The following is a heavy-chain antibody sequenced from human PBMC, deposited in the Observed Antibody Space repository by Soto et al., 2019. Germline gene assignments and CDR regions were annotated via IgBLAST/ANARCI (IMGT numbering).Heavy chain of an antibody. CDR3: ARDKFNWNYRVYAFDI. CDR2: MNPNSGNT. Sequence: ASVNVSCKASGYTFTSYDINWVRQATGQGLEWMGWMNPNSGNTGYAQKFQGRVTMTRNTSISTAYMELSSLRSEDTAVYYCARDKFNWNYRVYAFDIWGQGTMVTVSS. CDR1: GYTFTSYD. D-gene: IGHD1-7*01. J-gene: IGHJ3*02. V-gene: IGHV1-8*01.